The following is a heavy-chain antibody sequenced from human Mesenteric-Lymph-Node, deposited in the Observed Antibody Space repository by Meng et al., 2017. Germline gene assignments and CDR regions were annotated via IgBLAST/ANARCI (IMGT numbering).Heavy chain of an antibody. CDR3: ASLMTTYSY. Sequence: QVQAQGAGTGLGRPSGTLSLTCVVSGGSIRSTNWWSWVRQPPGKGLEWLGEIFHTGSTSYSPSLKSRLIMSVDTSKNQLSLNLTSVTAADTAVYYCASLMTTYSYWGQGTLVTVSS. V-gene: IGHV4-4*02. CDR1: GGSIRSTNW. J-gene: IGHJ4*02. D-gene: IGHD4-11*01. CDR2: IFHTGST.